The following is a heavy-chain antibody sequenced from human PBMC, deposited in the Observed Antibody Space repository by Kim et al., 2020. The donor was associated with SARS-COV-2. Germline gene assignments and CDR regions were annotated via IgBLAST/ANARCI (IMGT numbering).Heavy chain of an antibody. D-gene: IGHD3-10*01. Sequence: GRSTYYANSVKGRFTISRDNSKNTLYLQMGSLRAEDMAVYYCARGRGFDPWGQGTLVTVSS. CDR3: ARGRGFDP. J-gene: IGHJ5*02. CDR2: GRST. V-gene: IGHV3-64*01.